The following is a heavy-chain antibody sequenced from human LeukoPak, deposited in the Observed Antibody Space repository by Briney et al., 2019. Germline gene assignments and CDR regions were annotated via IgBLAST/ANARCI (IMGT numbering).Heavy chain of an antibody. J-gene: IGHJ4*02. CDR2: IYSSGST. CDR3: AGEHLYDSGSYLSYYFDY. Sequence: SETLSLTCTVSGGSISSYYWSWIRQPAGKGLEWIGRIYSSGSTNYNPSLKSRVTMSVDTSKNQFSLKVTSVTAADTAVYYCAGEHLYDSGSYLSYYFDYWGQGTLVTVSS. V-gene: IGHV4-4*07. D-gene: IGHD3-10*01. CDR1: GGSISSYY.